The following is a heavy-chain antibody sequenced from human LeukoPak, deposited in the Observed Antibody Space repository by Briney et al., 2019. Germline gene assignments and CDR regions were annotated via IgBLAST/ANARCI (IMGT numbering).Heavy chain of an antibody. D-gene: IGHD6-19*01. CDR3: AKDNRRHYTSGPNPDSLH. V-gene: IGHV3-9*01. CDR2: ISWNSGSI. J-gene: IGHJ4*02. CDR1: GFIFNNYA. Sequence: PGGSLRLSCAPSGFIFNNYAMHWVRQPPGKGLEWVSGISWNSGSIDYADSVKGRFTISRDNAKNSLYLQMNSLRVEDTAFYYCAKDNRRHYTSGPNPDSLHWGQGALVTVSS.